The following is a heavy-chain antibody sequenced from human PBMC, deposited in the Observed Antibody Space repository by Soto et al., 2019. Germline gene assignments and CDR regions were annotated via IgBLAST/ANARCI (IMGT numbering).Heavy chain of an antibody. J-gene: IGHJ4*02. Sequence: QVQLQESGPGLVKPSETLSLTCTVSGGSISSYYWSWIRQPPGKGLEWIGYIYYSGSTNYNPSLXSRVRRXXDTSKNQFSLKLSSVTAADTAVYYCARRYGGNFDYWGQGTLVTVSS. CDR1: GGSISSYY. CDR2: IYYSGST. CDR3: ARRYGGNFDY. D-gene: IGHD1-26*01. V-gene: IGHV4-59*01.